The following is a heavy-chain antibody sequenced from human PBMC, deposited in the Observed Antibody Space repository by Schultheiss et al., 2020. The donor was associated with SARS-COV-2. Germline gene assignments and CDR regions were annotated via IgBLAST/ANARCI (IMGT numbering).Heavy chain of an antibody. D-gene: IGHD3-10*01. Sequence: GGSLRLSCAVSGFTFSSYAMSWVRQAPGKGLEWVSGIRGSGGSTYYADSVKGRFTISRDNPKNTLYLQMDSLRAEDTAVYYCARRELYSPFDYWGQGTLVTVSS. CDR3: ARRELYSPFDY. J-gene: IGHJ4*02. CDR2: IRGSGGST. V-gene: IGHV3-23*01. CDR1: GFTFSSYA.